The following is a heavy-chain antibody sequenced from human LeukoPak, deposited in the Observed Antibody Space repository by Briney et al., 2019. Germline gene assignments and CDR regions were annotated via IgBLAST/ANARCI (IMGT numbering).Heavy chain of an antibody. J-gene: IGHJ5*02. Sequence: SETLCLTCAVYGGSFSGYIWSWIRHPPGKGLEWIGEVNHVGHTNYNPSLKSRVTISIDTSKNQFSLSLSSVTAADTAIYYCARGGLRGLPSLRFDPWGQGTLVTVSS. D-gene: IGHD3-10*01. CDR3: ARGGLRGLPSLRFDP. V-gene: IGHV4-34*01. CDR1: GGSFSGYI. CDR2: VNHVGHT.